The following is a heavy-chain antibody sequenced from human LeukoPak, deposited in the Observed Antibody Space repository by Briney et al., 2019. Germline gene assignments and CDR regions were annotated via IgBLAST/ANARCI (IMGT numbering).Heavy chain of an antibody. CDR2: ISAYNGNT. J-gene: IGHJ4*02. CDR1: GHTFTSYG. V-gene: IGHV1-18*01. CDR3: ARGKLRPLWFPYY. D-gene: IGHD3-10*01. Sequence: ASVKVSCKASGHTFTSYGISWVRQAPGQGLEWMGWISAYNGNTNYAQKFQGRVTMTRNTSISTAYMELSSLRSEDTAVYYCARGKLRPLWFPYYWGQGTLVTVSS.